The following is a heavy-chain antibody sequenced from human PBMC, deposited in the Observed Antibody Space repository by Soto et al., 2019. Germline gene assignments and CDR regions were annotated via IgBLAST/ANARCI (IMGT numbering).Heavy chain of an antibody. V-gene: IGHV4-31*03. J-gene: IGHJ4*02. D-gene: IGHD6-13*01. CDR3: ARSLGVAAAGPFDY. CDR1: GGSISSGGYY. CDR2: IYYSGST. Sequence: QVQLQESGPGLVKPSQTLSLTCTVSGGSISSGGYYWSWIHQHPGKGLEWIGYIYYSGSTYYNPSLXXXVXLSVDTSKNQFSLKLSSVTAADTAVYYCARSLGVAAAGPFDYWGQGTLVTVSS.